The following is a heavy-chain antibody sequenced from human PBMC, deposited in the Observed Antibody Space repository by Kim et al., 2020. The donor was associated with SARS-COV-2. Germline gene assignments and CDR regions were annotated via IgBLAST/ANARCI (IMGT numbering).Heavy chain of an antibody. CDR2: IYYSGST. CDR3: ARDFLFSGYYVLDY. J-gene: IGHJ4*02. CDR1: GGSISSYY. Sequence: SETLSLTCTVSGGSISSYYWSWIRQPPGKGLEWIGYIYYSGSTNYNPSLKSRVTISVDTSKNQFSLKLSSVTAADTAVYYCARDFLFSGYYVLDYWGQGTLVTVSS. V-gene: IGHV4-59*13. D-gene: IGHD3-22*01.